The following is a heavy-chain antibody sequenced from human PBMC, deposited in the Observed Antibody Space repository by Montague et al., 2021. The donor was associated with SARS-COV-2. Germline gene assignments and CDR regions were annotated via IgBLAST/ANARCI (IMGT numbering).Heavy chain of an antibody. CDR3: ARGGEWSSSSLPDY. Sequence: SLRLSCAASGFTFGGYDMNWVRQAPGKGLEWASAIGIGGDTYYLGSVKGRFIISRENAKNSLYLQMNSLRVGDTAVYYCARGGEWSSSSLPDYWARGPWSPSPQ. CDR1: GFTFGGYD. CDR2: IGIGGDT. V-gene: IGHV3-13*04. J-gene: IGHJ4*02. D-gene: IGHD6-6*01.